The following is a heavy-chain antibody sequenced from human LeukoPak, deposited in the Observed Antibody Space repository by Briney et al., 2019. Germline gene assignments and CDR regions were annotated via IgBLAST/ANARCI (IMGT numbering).Heavy chain of an antibody. D-gene: IGHD2-15*01. V-gene: IGHV4-34*01. J-gene: IGHJ6*03. CDR2: IHYSGST. Sequence: SETLSLTCAVYGGSFSGYYWSWLRQPPGKGLEWIGSIHYSGSTYYNPSLQSRVTISIDTSKNQFSLKLRFVTAADTAVYYCARVRCSGGSCPYYYYYYYMDVWGKGTTVTVSS. CDR3: ARVRCSGGSCPYYYYYYYMDV. CDR1: GGSFSGYY.